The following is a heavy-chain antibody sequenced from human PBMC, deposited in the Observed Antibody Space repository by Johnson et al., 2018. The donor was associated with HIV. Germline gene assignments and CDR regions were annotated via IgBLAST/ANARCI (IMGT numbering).Heavy chain of an antibody. CDR2: IGTAGDP. CDR1: GFTFSGYG. CDR3: ARSPLYDTTVFDI. D-gene: IGHD4-11*01. J-gene: IGHJ3*02. V-gene: IGHV3-13*05. Sequence: VQLVESGGGVVQPGGSLRLSCAASGFTFSGYGMHWVRQAPGKGLEWVSDIGTAGDPYYTGSVKGRFTISRENAKNSLYLQMNSLRVGDTAVYYCARSPLYDTTVFDIWGQGTRVTVSS.